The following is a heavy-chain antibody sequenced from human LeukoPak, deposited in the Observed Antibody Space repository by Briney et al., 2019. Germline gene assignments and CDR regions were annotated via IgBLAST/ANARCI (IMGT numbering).Heavy chain of an antibody. CDR3: ARGAPWYYDFWSGYYNFDY. D-gene: IGHD3-3*01. V-gene: IGHV4-34*01. Sequence: SETLSLTCAVYGGSFSGYYWSWIRQPPGKGLEWIGEINHSGSTNYNPSLKSRVTISVDTSKNQFSLKLSSVTAADTAVYYCARGAPWYYDFWSGYYNFDYWGQGTLVPVSS. J-gene: IGHJ4*02. CDR2: INHSGST. CDR1: GGSFSGYY.